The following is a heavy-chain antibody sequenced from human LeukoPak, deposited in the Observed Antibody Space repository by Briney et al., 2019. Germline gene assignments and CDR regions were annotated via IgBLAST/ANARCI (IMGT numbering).Heavy chain of an antibody. V-gene: IGHV3-11*01. CDR1: GFTFSDYY. CDR2: ISSGGTII. D-gene: IGHD6-13*01. CDR3: ARVQKGIAAAGTGGGWFEP. Sequence: GGSLRLSCAASGFTFSDYYMSWIRQAPGKGLEWISYISSGGTIIYYADSVRGQFTISRDNAKKSLYLQMNSLRAEDTAVYYCARVQKGIAAAGTGGGWFEPWGQGTLVTVSS. J-gene: IGHJ5*02.